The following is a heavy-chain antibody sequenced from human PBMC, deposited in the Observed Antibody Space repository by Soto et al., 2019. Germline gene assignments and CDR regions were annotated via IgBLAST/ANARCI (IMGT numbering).Heavy chain of an antibody. Sequence: QGQLVESGGGVVQPGTSLRLSCEASGFIFSRYGMHWVRQAPGKGLEWVAVISYDGSNKYYAESVKGRFIISRDKSENTLYLQMNSLRAEDTAVYYCAKDLGSGKHYYYYAMDVWGQGTTVTVSS. V-gene: IGHV3-30*18. CDR1: GFIFSRYG. J-gene: IGHJ6*02. D-gene: IGHD3-10*01. CDR3: AKDLGSGKHYYYYAMDV. CDR2: ISYDGSNK.